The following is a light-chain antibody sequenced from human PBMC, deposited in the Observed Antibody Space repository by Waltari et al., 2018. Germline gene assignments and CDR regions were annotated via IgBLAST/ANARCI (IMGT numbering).Light chain of an antibody. V-gene: IGLV2-14*04. CDR2: DVT. J-gene: IGLJ2*01. CDR3: SSFTTNSVVV. Sequence: WYQQHPGIAPKLIISDVTKRPSGISSRFSGSKSGTTASLTISGLQAEDEADYYCSSFTTNSVVVFGGGTKVTVL.